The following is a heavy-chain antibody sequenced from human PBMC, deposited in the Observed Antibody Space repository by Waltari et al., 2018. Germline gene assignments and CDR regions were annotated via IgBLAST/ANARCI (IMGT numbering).Heavy chain of an antibody. CDR3: AREVIVVVPAFEVEVQGSRAFDI. J-gene: IGHJ3*02. V-gene: IGHV1-3*03. D-gene: IGHD2-2*01. Sequence: QVQLVQSGAEVKKPGASVKVSCKASGYTFTSYAMHWVRQAPGKRLEWMGWINAGNGNTKYSQEFQGRVTITRDTSASTAYMELSSLRSEDMAVYYCAREVIVVVPAFEVEVQGSRAFDIWGQGTMVTVSS. CDR2: INAGNGNT. CDR1: GYTFTSYA.